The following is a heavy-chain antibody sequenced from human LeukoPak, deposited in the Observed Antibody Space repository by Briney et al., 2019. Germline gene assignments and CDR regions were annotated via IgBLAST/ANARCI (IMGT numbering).Heavy chain of an antibody. CDR3: ARDPGPDYGMDV. CDR2: IYYSGST. V-gene: IGHV4-39*02. J-gene: IGHJ6*02. CDR1: GGSISSSSYY. Sequence: SETLSLTCTVSGGSISSSSYYWGWIRQPPGKGLEWIGSIYYSGSTYYNPSLKSRVTISVDTSKNQFSLKLSSVTAADTAVYYCARDPGPDYGMDVWGRGTTVTVSS. D-gene: IGHD3-10*01.